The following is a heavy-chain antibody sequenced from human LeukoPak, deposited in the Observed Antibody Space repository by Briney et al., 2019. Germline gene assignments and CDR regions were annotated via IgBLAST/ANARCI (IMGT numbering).Heavy chain of an antibody. CDR3: ARDATYYDCWSGSYRGAPDDY. CDR2: INPNSGGT. J-gene: IGHJ4*02. D-gene: IGHD3-3*01. V-gene: IGHV1-2*02. CDR1: GYTFTGYY. Sequence: ASVKVSCKASGYTFTGYYMHWVRQAPGQGLEWMGWINPNSGGTNYAQKFQGRVTMTRDTSISTAYMELSRLRSDDTAVYYCARDATYYDCWSGSYRGAPDDYWGQGTLVTVSS.